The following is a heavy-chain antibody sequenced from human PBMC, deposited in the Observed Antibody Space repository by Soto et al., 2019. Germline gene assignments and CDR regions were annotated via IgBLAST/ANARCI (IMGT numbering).Heavy chain of an antibody. CDR3: ARYHGSSWYWYFDL. CDR2: INHSVST. V-gene: IGHV4-34*01. D-gene: IGHD6-13*01. Sequence: PSETLSLTCAVYGGPFIGYYWSWIRQPPGKGLEWIGEINHSVSTNYNPSLKSRVTISVDTSKNQFSLKLSSVTAADTAVYYCARYHGSSWYWYFDLWGRGTLVTVSS. J-gene: IGHJ2*01. CDR1: GGPFIGYY.